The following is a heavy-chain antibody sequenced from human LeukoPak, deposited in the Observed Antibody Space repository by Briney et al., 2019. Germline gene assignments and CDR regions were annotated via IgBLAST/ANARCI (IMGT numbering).Heavy chain of an antibody. CDR1: GFTFSSYA. D-gene: IGHD3-22*01. CDR2: ISYDGSNK. CDR3: ARDDITMIVVVITGAFDI. Sequence: GGSLRLFCAASGFTFSSYAMHWGRQAPGKGLEWVAVISYDGSNKYYADSVKGRFTISRDNSKNTLYLQMNSLRAEDTAVYYCARDDITMIVVVITGAFDIWGQGTMVTVSS. V-gene: IGHV3-30-3*01. J-gene: IGHJ3*02.